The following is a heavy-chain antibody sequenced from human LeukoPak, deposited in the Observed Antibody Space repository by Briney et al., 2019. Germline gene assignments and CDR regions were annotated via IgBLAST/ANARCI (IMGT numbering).Heavy chain of an antibody. J-gene: IGHJ4*02. CDR2: ISSSSSYI. CDR3: ARENWNYAFDY. CDR1: GFTFSSYS. V-gene: IGHV3-21*01. Sequence: GGSLRLSCAASGFTFSSYSMNWVRQAPGKGLEWVSSISSSSSYIYYADSVKGRFTISTDNAKNSLYLQMNSLRAEDTAVYYCARENWNYAFDYWGQGTLVTVSS. D-gene: IGHD1-7*01.